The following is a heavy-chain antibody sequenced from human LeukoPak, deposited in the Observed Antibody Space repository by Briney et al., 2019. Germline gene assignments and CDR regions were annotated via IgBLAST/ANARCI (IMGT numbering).Heavy chain of an antibody. CDR3: AGQYSGYDSGAEYFQH. V-gene: IGHV4-61*01. Sequence: PSETLSLTCTVSGGSVSSGSYYWRWIRQPPGTGLEWIGYIYYSGSTNYNPSLKSRVTISVDTSKNQFSLKLSSVTAADTAVYYCAGQYSGYDSGAEYFQHWGQGTLVTVSS. CDR1: GGSVSSGSYY. J-gene: IGHJ1*01. CDR2: IYYSGST. D-gene: IGHD5-12*01.